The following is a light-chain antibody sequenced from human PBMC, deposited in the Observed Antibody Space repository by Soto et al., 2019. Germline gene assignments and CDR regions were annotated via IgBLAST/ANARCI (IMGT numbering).Light chain of an antibody. CDR2: EVS. J-gene: IGLJ2*01. V-gene: IGLV2-8*01. CDR1: SSDVGGYDY. CDR3: SSYAGSNGVV. Sequence: QSALTQPASASGSPGQSVTISCTGTSSDVGGYDYVSWYQQHPGKAPKLMIYEVSKRPSGVPDRFSGSKSDNTASLSVSGLEAEDEADYYCSSYAGSNGVVFGGGTKLTVL.